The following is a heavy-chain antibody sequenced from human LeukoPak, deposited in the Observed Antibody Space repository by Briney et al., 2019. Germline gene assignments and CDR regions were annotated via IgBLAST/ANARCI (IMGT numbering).Heavy chain of an antibody. CDR2: IYTSGST. CDR1: GGSISSGSYY. J-gene: IGHJ4*02. D-gene: IGHD2-15*01. CDR3: ARALGYCSGGSCYSGFYFDY. V-gene: IGHV4-61*02. Sequence: SETLSLTCTVSGGSISSGSYYWSWIRQPAGKGLEWIGRIYTSGSTNYNPSLKSRVTISVDTSKNQFSLKLSSVTAADTAVYYCARALGYCSGGSCYSGFYFDYWGQGTLATVSS.